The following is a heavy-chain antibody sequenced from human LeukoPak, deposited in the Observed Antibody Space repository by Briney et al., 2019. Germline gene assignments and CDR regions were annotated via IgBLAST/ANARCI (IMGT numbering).Heavy chain of an antibody. D-gene: IGHD4-11*01. CDR3: AEDHRSNYYGVFDY. V-gene: IGHV3-23*01. J-gene: IGHJ4*02. CDR1: GFTFSKYA. Sequence: PGGSLRLSCAASGFTFSKYATSCVRQAPGKGLEWVSAISGSSVSTYYADSVKGRFTISRDNSKNTLYLQMNSLRAEDTAVYYCAEDHRSNYYGVFDYWGQGTLVTVSS. CDR2: ISGSSVST.